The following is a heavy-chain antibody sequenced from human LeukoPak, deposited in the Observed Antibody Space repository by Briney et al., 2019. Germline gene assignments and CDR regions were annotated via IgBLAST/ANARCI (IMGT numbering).Heavy chain of an antibody. CDR1: GYTFTGYY. V-gene: IGHV1-2*02. D-gene: IGHD3-10*01. CDR3: ARDHPSGSYHCYYYMDV. CDR2: INPNSGGT. Sequence: ASVKVSCKASGYTFTGYYMHWVRQAPGQGLEWMGWINPNSGGTNYAQKFQGRVTMTRDTSISTAYMELSRLRSDDTAVYYCARDHPSGSYHCYYYMDVWGKGTTVTVSS. J-gene: IGHJ6*03.